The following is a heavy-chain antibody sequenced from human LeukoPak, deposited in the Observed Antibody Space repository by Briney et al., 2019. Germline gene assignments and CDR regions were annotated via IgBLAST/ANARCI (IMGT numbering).Heavy chain of an antibody. V-gene: IGHV6-1*01. CDR2: TYYRSKWYN. CDR3: ARGRGYSYGYRHGY. CDR1: GDSVSSDSAT. Sequence: SQTLSLTCAISGDSVSSDSATWNWIRQSPSRGLEWLGRTYYRSKWYNDYAVSVKSRITINPDTSKNQFSLQLSSVTAADTAVYYCARGRGYSYGYRHGYWGQGTLVTVSS. J-gene: IGHJ4*02. D-gene: IGHD5-18*01.